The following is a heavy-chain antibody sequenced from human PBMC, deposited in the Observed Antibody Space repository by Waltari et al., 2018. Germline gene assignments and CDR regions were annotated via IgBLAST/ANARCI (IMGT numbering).Heavy chain of an antibody. D-gene: IGHD6-13*01. V-gene: IGHV1-69*05. CDR3: ARDAAGSFGWFDS. Sequence: HVPLVQAGAEVKYPGSSVHDSCKHSVGTLSSCAVSWVRLAPGQGLEWLGDIIRSCGTANYAQTFKGRFTITTDKATSTAYMELSSLRAEDTAVYYCARDAAGSFGWFDSWGQGTLVTVSS. CDR1: VGTLSSCA. CDR2: IIRSCGTA. J-gene: IGHJ5*01.